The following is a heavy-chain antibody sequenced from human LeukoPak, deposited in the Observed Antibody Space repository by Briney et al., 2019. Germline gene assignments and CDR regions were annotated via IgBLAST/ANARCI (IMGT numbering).Heavy chain of an antibody. D-gene: IGHD4-11*01. V-gene: IGHV1-18*01. J-gene: IGHJ3*02. Sequence: ASVKVSCKASGYTFTSYGISWVRQAPGQGLEWMGWISAYNGNTNYAQKLQGRVTMTRDMSTSTVYMELSSLRSEDTAVYYCARGGVDYDAFDIWGQGTMVTVSS. CDR1: GYTFTSYG. CDR2: ISAYNGNT. CDR3: ARGGVDYDAFDI.